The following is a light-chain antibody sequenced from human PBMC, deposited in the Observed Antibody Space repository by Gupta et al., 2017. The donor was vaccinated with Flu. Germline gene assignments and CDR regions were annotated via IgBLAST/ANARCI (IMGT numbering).Light chain of an antibody. CDR1: SIRNYY. CDR3: YSRDSTDNNQVV. CDR2: DKN. J-gene: IGLJ2*01. Sequence: ESDSIRNYYASWYQQKPVQAPVLVIYDKNIRRSGSPARLFASCSGTTAALTITGAPAEEEADYYSYSRDSTDNNQVVFGGGTKLTVL. V-gene: IGLV3-19*01.